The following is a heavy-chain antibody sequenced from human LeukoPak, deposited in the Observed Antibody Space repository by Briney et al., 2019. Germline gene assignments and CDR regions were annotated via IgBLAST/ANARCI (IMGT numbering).Heavy chain of an antibody. J-gene: IGHJ6*03. D-gene: IGHD3-9*01. CDR3: ARVRRGEHYDILTGYSYYYYMDV. V-gene: IGHV1-69*13. CDR2: IIPIFGTA. CDR1: GGTFSSYA. Sequence: SVKVSCKASGGTFSSYAISWVRQAPGQGLEWMGGIIPIFGTANYAQKFQGRVTITADESTSTAYMELSSLRSEDTAVYYCARVRRGEHYDILTGYSYYYYMDVWGKGTTVTISS.